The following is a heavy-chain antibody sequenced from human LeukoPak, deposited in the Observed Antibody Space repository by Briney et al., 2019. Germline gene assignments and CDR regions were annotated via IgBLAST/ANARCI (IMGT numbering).Heavy chain of an antibody. V-gene: IGHV3-23*01. J-gene: IGHJ4*02. Sequence: WGSLSLSCAASGFTFSSYSMNWVRQAPGNGLEWVSALSGSGGSTYYADSVKGRFTISRDNSKNTLYLQMNSLRAEDTAVYYCAKLHDYGGKGYFDYWGQGTLVTVSS. CDR3: AKLHDYGGKGYFDY. D-gene: IGHD4-23*01. CDR2: LSGSGGST. CDR1: GFTFSSYS.